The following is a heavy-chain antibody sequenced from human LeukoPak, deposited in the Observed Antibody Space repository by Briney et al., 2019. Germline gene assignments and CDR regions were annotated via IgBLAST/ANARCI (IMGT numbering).Heavy chain of an antibody. CDR1: GFTFSSYA. V-gene: IGHV3-64*01. CDR2: ISSNGGST. CDR3: ARESLRVDVEHAFDI. J-gene: IGHJ3*02. Sequence: GGSLRLSCAASGFTFSSYAMHWVRQAPGKGLEYVSAISSNGGSTYYANSVKGRFTISRDNSKNTLYLQMGSLRAEDMAVYYCARESLRVDVEHAFDIWGQGTMVTVSS. D-gene: IGHD5-12*01.